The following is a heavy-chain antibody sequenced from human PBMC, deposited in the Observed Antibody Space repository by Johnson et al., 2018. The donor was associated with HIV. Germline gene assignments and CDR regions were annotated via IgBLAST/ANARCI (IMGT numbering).Heavy chain of an antibody. V-gene: IGHV3-20*04. J-gene: IGHJ3*02. Sequence: VQLVESGGGVVRPGGSLRLSCAASGFTLDDYGMSWVRQAPGKGLEWVSGINWNGGSTGYADSVKGRFTIPRDNSQNTLFVQMNSLSPEDTAVYYCARSRWGSTLGALDIWGQGTMVTVSS. CDR2: INWNGGST. D-gene: IGHD1-26*01. CDR3: ARSRWGSTLGALDI. CDR1: GFTLDDYG.